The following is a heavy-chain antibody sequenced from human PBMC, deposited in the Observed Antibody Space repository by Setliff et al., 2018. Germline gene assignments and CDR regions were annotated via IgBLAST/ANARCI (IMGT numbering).Heavy chain of an antibody. CDR2: TIPMFGTT. CDR3: ARGPLDFVVLPAAGKFDY. J-gene: IGHJ4*02. V-gene: IGHV1-69*05. Sequence: SVKVSCKASGYTFTRHGISWVRQAPGQGLEWMGGTIPMFGTTEYAQKFQGRLTIITDESTNTAFIQLSSLRSDDTAVYYCARGPLDFVVLPAAGKFDYWGQGTLVTVSS. D-gene: IGHD2-2*01. CDR1: GYTFTRHG.